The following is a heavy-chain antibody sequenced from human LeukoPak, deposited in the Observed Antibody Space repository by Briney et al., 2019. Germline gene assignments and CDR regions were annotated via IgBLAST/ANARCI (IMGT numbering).Heavy chain of an antibody. CDR1: GYTLTELS. D-gene: IGHD3-22*01. CDR2: FDPEDGET. CDR3: ATEISYYDSSGSYYFDY. V-gene: IGHV1-24*01. Sequence: ASVKVSCKVSGYTLTELSMHWVRQAPGKGLEWMGGFDPEDGETIYAQKFQGRVTMTEDTSTDTAYMELSSLRSEDTAVYYCATEISYYDSSGSYYFDYWGQGTLVTVSS. J-gene: IGHJ4*02.